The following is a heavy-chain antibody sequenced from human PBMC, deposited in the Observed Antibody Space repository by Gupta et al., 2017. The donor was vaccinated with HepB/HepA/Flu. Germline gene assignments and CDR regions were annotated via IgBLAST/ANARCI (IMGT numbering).Heavy chain of an antibody. D-gene: IGHD2-2*02. V-gene: IGHV1-69*06. CDR1: GGTFSSYA. J-gene: IGHJ4*02. CDR2: IIPIFGTA. CDR3: AVAGRESVVVPAAIGIGTYYFDY. Sequence: QVQLVQSGAEVKKPGSSVKVSCKASGGTFSSYAISLVRQAPGQGLEWMGGIIPIFGTANYAQKFQGRVTMTADKSTSTADRELSSLRSEDTAVYYCAVAGRESVVVPAAIGIGTYYFDYWGQGTLVTVSS.